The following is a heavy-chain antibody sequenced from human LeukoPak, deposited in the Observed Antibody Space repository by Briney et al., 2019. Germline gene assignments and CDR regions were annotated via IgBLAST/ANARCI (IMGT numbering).Heavy chain of an antibody. V-gene: IGHV6-1*01. CDR2: TCFRSKWYN. CDR3: ARGGMGRADYYFDY. J-gene: IGHJ4*02. D-gene: IGHD1-14*01. CDR1: GDSVSSNSAA. Sequence: SQTLSLTCAISGDSVSSNSAAWNWIRQSPSRGLEWLGRTCFRSKWYNDYAVSVKSRITINPDTSKNQFSLQLNSVTPEDMAVYYCARGGMGRADYYFDYWGQGTLVTVSS.